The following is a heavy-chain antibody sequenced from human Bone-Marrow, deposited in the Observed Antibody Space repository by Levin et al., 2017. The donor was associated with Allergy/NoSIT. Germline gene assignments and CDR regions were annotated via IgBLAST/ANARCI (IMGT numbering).Heavy chain of an antibody. Sequence: AGGSLRLSCGASGFVFSDAYMTWVRQAPGKGLEWVGRINSKVDGGTVEYAAPVKGRFTISRDDSKNTLYLQMKSLKIEDTAVYYCATDRTFAYYFDSWGQGTLVTVSS. V-gene: IGHV3-15*05. CDR2: INSKVDGGTV. CDR1: GFVFSDAY. CDR3: ATDRTFAYYFDS. J-gene: IGHJ4*02.